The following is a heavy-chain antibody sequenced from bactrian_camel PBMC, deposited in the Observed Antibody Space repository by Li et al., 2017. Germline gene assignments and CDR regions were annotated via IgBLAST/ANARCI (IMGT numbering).Heavy chain of an antibody. CDR1: GYSSIVNC. J-gene: IGHJ4*01. CDR2: IFTSDDST. V-gene: IGHV3S53*01. Sequence: QLVESGGGSVDAGGSLRLSCAASGYSSIVNCMGWYRQGIGEEREGVAAIFTSDDSTYYTDSVKGRFTISRENDKNTVYLQMNNLKPEDTAMYYCGLDPRPEGQPSSCGRPGGYEYSYWGQGTQVTVS. CDR3: GLDPRPEGQPSSCGRPGGYEYSY.